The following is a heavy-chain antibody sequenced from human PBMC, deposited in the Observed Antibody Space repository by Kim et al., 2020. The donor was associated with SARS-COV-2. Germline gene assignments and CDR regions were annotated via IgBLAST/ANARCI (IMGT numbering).Heavy chain of an antibody. D-gene: IGHD1-26*01. V-gene: IGHV4-34*01. CDR3: ARGRELLRH. CDR2: INHSGST. CDR1: GGSFSGYY. J-gene: IGHJ4*02. Sequence: SETLSRTCAVYGGSFSGYYWSWIRQPPGKGLEWIGEINHSGSTNYNPSLKSRVTISVDTSKNQFSLKLSSVTAADTAVYYCARGRELLRHWGQGTLVTVSS.